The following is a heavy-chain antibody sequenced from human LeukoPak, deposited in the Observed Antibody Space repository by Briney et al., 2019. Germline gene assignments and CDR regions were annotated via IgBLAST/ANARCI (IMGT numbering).Heavy chain of an antibody. CDR3: ASNYDFWSGSPYYYYMDV. D-gene: IGHD3-3*01. V-gene: IGHV3-74*01. CDR2: INSDGSST. Sequence: GGSLRLSCAASGFTFSSYWMHWVRQAPGKGLVWVSRINSDGSSTSYADSVKGRFTISRDNAKNTLYLQMNSLRAEDTAVYYCASNYDFWSGSPYYYYMDVWGKGTTVSVSS. CDR1: GFTFSSYW. J-gene: IGHJ6*03.